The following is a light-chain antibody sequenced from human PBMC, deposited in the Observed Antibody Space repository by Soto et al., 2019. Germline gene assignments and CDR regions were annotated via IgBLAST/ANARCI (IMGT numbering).Light chain of an antibody. CDR1: QTVSSN. J-gene: IGKJ3*01. V-gene: IGKV3-15*01. Sequence: EIVMTQSPATLSVSPGERATLSCRASQTVSSNLAWYQQKPGQAPRLLIYGASTRAPGIPARFSGSGSGTDFTLAVSSLQSEDFAVYYCQQYNDWPPFTIGPGTRVDI. CDR2: GAS. CDR3: QQYNDWPPFT.